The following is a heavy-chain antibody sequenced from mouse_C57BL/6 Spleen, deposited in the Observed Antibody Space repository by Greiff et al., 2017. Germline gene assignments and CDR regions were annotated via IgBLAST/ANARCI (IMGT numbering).Heavy chain of an antibody. J-gene: IGHJ2*01. CDR1: GFTFSSYT. CDR3: ARHLTGTKGVFDY. Sequence: EVQLQESGGGLVKPGGSLKLSCAASGFTFSSYTMSWVRQTPEKRLEWVATISGGGGNTYYPDSVKGRFTISRDNAKNTLYLQMSSLRSEDTALYYCARHLTGTKGVFDYWGQGTTLTVSS. V-gene: IGHV5-9*01. D-gene: IGHD4-1*01. CDR2: ISGGGGNT.